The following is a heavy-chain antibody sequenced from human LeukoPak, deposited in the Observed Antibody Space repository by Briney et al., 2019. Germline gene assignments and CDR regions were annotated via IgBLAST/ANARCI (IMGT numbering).Heavy chain of an antibody. D-gene: IGHD3-10*01. V-gene: IGHV1-69*05. CDR1: GGTFSSYA. J-gene: IGHJ4*02. CDR2: IIPIFGTA. Sequence: GASVKVSCKASGGTFSSYAISWVRQAPGQGREWMGRIIPIFGTANYAQKFQGRVTITTDESTSTAYMELSSLRSEDTAVYYCARDLGGNFDYWGQGTLVTVSS. CDR3: ARDLGGNFDY.